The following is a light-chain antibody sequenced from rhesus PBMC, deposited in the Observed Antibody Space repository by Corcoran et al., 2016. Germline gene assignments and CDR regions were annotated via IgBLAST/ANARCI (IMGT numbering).Light chain of an antibody. CDR3: RRHDASPFT. CDR2: RAS. CDR1: QGITNL. V-gene: IGKV1-69*01. Sequence: DIQMTQSPSSLSASVGDRVTITCRASQGITNLFSWYQQKPGKAPKLLTYRASNLETGVPSMSSGSGSGTDFTLTITSLQPEDIAVYYCRRHDASPFTFGPGNKLDI. J-gene: IGKJ3*01.